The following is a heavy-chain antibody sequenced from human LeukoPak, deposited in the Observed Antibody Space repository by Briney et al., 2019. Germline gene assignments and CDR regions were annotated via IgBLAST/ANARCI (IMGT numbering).Heavy chain of an antibody. Sequence: GGSLGLSCAASGFTFTTFWMNWVRQAPGEGLVWVSLINTDGRTTTYAGSVKGRFTISRDNAKNTLYLQMNSLRAEDTAVYYCARDLHGSPDWWGQGTLVTVSS. J-gene: IGHJ4*02. D-gene: IGHD2-2*03. CDR3: ARDLHGSPDW. V-gene: IGHV3-74*01. CDR2: INTDGRTT. CDR1: GFTFTTFW.